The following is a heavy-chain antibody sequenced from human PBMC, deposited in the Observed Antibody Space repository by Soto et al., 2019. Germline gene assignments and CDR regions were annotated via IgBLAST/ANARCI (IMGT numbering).Heavy chain of an antibody. V-gene: IGHV5-10-1*01. CDR1: GYSFTSYW. J-gene: IGHJ6*02. CDR3: ARLAGDFWSGYYVGMDV. D-gene: IGHD3-3*01. CDR2: IDPSDSYT. Sequence: GESPKICCKGSGYSFTSYWISWVRQMPGKGLEWMGRIDPSDSYTNYSPSFQGHVTISADKSISSAYLQWSSLKASDTAMYYCARLAGDFWSGYYVGMDVWGQGTTVTVSS.